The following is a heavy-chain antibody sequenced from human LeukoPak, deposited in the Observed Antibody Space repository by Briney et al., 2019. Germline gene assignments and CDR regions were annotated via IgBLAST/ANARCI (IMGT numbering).Heavy chain of an antibody. CDR2: IYHSGST. V-gene: IGHV4-30-2*01. Sequence: SETLSLTCAVSGGSISSGGYSWSWIRQPPGKGLEWIGYIYHSGSTYYNPSLKSRVTISVDRSKNQFSLKLSSVTAADTAVYYCARDGGGSYSDDDAFDIWGQGTMVTVSS. D-gene: IGHD1-26*01. J-gene: IGHJ3*02. CDR3: ARDGGGSYSDDDAFDI. CDR1: GGSISSGGYS.